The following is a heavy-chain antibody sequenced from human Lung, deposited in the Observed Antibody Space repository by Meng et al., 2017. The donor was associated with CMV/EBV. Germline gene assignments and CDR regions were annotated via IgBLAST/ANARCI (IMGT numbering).Heavy chain of an antibody. Sequence: VQCPDACPALVKPYETLASTSPVSVDSIPNHHWWGWVRQPPGKGLEWIGEIPHRGSSAYNPSLKSRVSMSIDKSKNQFSLKLTSVTAADTAVYHCLRRSGGSVWGQGTLVTVSS. D-gene: IGHD3-10*01. J-gene: IGHJ1*01. CDR2: IPHRGSS. CDR1: VDSIPNHHW. V-gene: IGHV4-4*02. CDR3: LRRSGGSV.